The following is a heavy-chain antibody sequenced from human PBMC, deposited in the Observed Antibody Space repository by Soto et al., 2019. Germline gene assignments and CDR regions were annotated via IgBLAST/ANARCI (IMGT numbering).Heavy chain of an antibody. D-gene: IGHD6-19*01. Sequence: QVQLQESGPGLVKPSGTLSLTCAVSGGSISSANYWSCLRQPPGKGLEWIGEIYHTGSTNYNPSLKSRVTLSVDKSKNQFSLKLTSVTAADTAVYYCARHSGWRFDYWGQGTLVTVSS. V-gene: IGHV4-4*02. CDR3: ARHSGWRFDY. J-gene: IGHJ4*02. CDR1: GGSISSANY. CDR2: IYHTGST.